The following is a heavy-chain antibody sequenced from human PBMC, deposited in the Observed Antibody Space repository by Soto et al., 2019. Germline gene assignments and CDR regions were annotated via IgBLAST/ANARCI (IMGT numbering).Heavy chain of an antibody. CDR3: VENQI. J-gene: IGHJ4*02. CDR2: INKDGSQK. Sequence: GGSLRLSCAASGFTCSECWMSWVRQAPGKGPEWVANINKDGSQKYYVDSVRGRFTISRDNAKNSLDLQMNSLRAEDTAVYYCVENQIWGQGTLVTVSS. V-gene: IGHV3-7*01. CDR1: GFTCSECW.